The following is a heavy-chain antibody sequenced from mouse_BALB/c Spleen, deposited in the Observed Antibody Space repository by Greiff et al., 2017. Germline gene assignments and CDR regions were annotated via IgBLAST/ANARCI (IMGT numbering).Heavy chain of an antibody. CDR3: ARDYYGSSGAMDY. D-gene: IGHD1-1*01. Sequence: VQLQQSGPELVRPGVSVKISCKGSSYTFTDYAMHWVKQSHAKSLEWIGVISTYYGNTNYNQKFKGKATMTVDKSSSTAYMELARLTSEDSAVYYCARDYYGSSGAMDYWGQGTSVTVSS. J-gene: IGHJ4*01. CDR1: SYTFTDYA. CDR2: ISTYYGNT. V-gene: IGHV1-67*01.